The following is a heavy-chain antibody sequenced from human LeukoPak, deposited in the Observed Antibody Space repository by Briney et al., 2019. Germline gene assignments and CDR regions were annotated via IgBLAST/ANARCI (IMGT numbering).Heavy chain of an antibody. Sequence: GGSLCHSCAASEFTFSAYAMTWVRQAPGQGLEWVSSIGSDNKPHYSDSVKGRFTISRDNSKNTLYLQMNSLRAEDTAVYYCAKRSGSIGYNLDYWGQGTLVTVSS. CDR2: IGSDNKP. V-gene: IGHV3-23*05. D-gene: IGHD3-22*01. J-gene: IGHJ4*02. CDR1: EFTFSAYA. CDR3: AKRSGSIGYNLDY.